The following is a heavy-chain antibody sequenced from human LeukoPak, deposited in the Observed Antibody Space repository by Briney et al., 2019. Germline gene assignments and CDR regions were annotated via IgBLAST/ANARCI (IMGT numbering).Heavy chain of an antibody. CDR3: AWFGELLSDYFDY. Sequence: GASVKVSCKASGYTFVSCGITWVRQAPGQRLEWMGWINAGNGNTKYSQKFQGRVAITRDTSASTAYMELSSLRSEDTAVYYCAWFGELLSDYFDYWGQGTLVTVSS. CDR2: INAGNGNT. J-gene: IGHJ4*02. CDR1: GYTFVSCG. D-gene: IGHD3-10*01. V-gene: IGHV1-3*01.